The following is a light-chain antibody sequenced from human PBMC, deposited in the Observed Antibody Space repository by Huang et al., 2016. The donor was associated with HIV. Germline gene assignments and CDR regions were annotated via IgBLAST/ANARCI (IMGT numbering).Light chain of an antibody. J-gene: IGKJ1*01. CDR1: ERLNYW. CDR3: QQYNNFPWT. Sequence: DIQMTQSPSTLSASLGDRVTIHCPANERLNYWLAWYQQKPGEAPRLLIYMASKLERGVSSRFSGSGSGTEFTLTINNLHPDDLETYHCQQYNNFPWTFGQGTKV. V-gene: IGKV1-5*03. CDR2: MAS.